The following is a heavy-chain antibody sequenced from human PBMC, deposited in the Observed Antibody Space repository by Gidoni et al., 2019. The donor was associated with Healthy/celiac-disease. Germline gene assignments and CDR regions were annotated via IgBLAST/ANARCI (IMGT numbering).Heavy chain of an antibody. J-gene: IGHJ4*02. CDR2: IYTSGST. CDR3: ARDGGGRSHGHFDY. Sequence: QVQLQESGPGLVTPSETLSLTCTVSGGSISSYYWSWIRQPAGKGLAWIGRIYTSGSTNYNPSLKSRVTMSVDTSKNQFSLKLSSVTAADTAEYYWARDGGGRSHGHFDYWGRGTLVTVSS. V-gene: IGHV4-4*07. D-gene: IGHD3-16*01. CDR1: GGSISSYY.